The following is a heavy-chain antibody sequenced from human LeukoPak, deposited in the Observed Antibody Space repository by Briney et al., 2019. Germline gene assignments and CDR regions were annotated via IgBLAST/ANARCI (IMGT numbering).Heavy chain of an antibody. CDR3: ARDGGDYGSGSYYAY. J-gene: IGHJ4*02. D-gene: IGHD3-10*01. CDR1: GFTFSNKS. Sequence: GGSLRLSCAASGFTFSNKSMNWVRQAPGKGLEWVSYISSSGSTIYYADSVKGRFTISRDNAKKSLYLQMDSLRAEDTAVYYCARDGGDYGSGSYYAYWGQGTLVTVSS. V-gene: IGHV3-48*04. CDR2: ISSSGSTI.